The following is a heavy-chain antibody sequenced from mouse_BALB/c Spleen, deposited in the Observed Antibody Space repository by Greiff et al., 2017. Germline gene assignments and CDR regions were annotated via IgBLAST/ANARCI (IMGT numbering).Heavy chain of an antibody. CDR3: ARYPYYGNYVDY. CDR1: GYTFSSYW. J-gene: IGHJ2*01. V-gene: IGHV1-9*01. D-gene: IGHD2-10*01. Sequence: QVQLQQSGAELMKPGASVKISCKATGYTFSSYWIEWVKQRPGHGLEWIGEILPGSGSTNYNEKFKGKATFTADTSSNTAYMQLSSLTSEDSAVYYCARYPYYGNYVDYWGQGTTLTVSS. CDR2: ILPGSGST.